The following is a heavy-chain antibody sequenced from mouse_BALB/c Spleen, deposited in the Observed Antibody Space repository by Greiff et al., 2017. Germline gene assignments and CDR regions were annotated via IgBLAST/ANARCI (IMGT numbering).Heavy chain of an antibody. CDR2: ISYDGSN. CDR3: ARINWDGFDY. J-gene: IGHJ2*01. V-gene: IGHV3-6*02. CDR1: GYSITSGYY. Sequence: EVQLQQSGPGLVKPSQSLSLTCSVTGYSITSGYYWNWIRQFPGNKLEWMGYISYDGSNNYNPSLKNRISITRDTSKNQFFLKLNSVTTEDTATYYCARINWDGFDYWGQGTTLTVSS. D-gene: IGHD4-1*02.